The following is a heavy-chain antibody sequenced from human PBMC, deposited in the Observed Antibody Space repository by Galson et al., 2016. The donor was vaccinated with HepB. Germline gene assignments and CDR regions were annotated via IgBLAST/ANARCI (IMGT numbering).Heavy chain of an antibody. D-gene: IGHD2-21*02. V-gene: IGHV2-70*01. CDR2: IDWEDEK. CDR1: GFSLSNSGMC. CDR3: ARMAYCGGDCSLAEYFQY. Sequence: PALVKPTQTLTLTCTFSGFSLSNSGMCVGWIRQPPGKALEWLALIDWEDEKEYNTSLKTRLTISKDTSKNQVVLTMTNMDPVDTATYYCARMAYCGGDCSLAEYFQYWGQGTLVTVSS. J-gene: IGHJ1*01.